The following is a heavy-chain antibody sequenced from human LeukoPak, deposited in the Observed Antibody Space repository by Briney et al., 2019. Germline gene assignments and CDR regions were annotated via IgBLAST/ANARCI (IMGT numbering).Heavy chain of an antibody. CDR1: GYSVSSGYY. Sequence: SETLSLTCAVSGYSVSSGYYWGWIRQPPGKGLEWIGSIFYSESAYHNPSLRSRVTISLDMSKNQFSLNLRSATAADTAVYYCASSSWSGSYFDYWGQGTPVTVSS. V-gene: IGHV4-38-2*01. D-gene: IGHD6-13*01. CDR3: ASSSWSGSYFDY. J-gene: IGHJ4*02. CDR2: IFYSESA.